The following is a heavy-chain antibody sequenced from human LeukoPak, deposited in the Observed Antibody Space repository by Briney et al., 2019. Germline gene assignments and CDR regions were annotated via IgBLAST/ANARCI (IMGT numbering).Heavy chain of an antibody. CDR2: INPSGGST. CDR3: ARDCLIAAAGSYFDY. CDR1: GYTFTSYC. J-gene: IGHJ4*02. Sequence: ASVKVSCKASGYTFTSYCMHWVRQAPGQGLEWMGIINPSGGSTSYAQKFQGRVTMTRDTSTSTVYMELSSLRSEDTAVYYCARDCLIAAAGSYFDYWGQGTLVTVSS. D-gene: IGHD6-13*01. V-gene: IGHV1-46*01.